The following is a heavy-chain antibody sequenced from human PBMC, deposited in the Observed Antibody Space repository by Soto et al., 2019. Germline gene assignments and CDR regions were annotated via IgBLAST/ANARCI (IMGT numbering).Heavy chain of an antibody. Sequence: SETLSLTCTVSGGSISRSFYYWGWIRQPPGKGLEWIGSIYYSGGTYYNPSLKSRVTISVDTSKNQFSLKLSSVTAADTAVYYCAKPSGSYLYYFDYWGQGTLVTAPQ. CDR1: GGSISRSFYY. J-gene: IGHJ4*02. V-gene: IGHV4-39*01. CDR2: IYYSGGT. CDR3: AKPSGSYLYYFDY. D-gene: IGHD1-26*01.